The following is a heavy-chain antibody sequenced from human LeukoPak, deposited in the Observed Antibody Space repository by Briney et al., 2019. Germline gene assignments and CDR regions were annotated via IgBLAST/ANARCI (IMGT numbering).Heavy chain of an antibody. D-gene: IGHD2-2*01. CDR2: IWYDGSNK. Sequence: PGRSLRLSCAASGFTFSSYGMHWVRQAPGKGLEWVAVIWYDGSNKYYADSVKGRFTISRDNSKNTLYLKMNSLRAEDTAVYYCATHGSSTSCYDYWGQGTLVTVSS. J-gene: IGHJ4*02. CDR3: ATHGSSTSCYDY. V-gene: IGHV3-33*01. CDR1: GFTFSSYG.